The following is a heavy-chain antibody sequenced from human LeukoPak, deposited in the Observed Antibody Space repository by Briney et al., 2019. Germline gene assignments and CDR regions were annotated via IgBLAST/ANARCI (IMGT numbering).Heavy chain of an antibody. Sequence: PGGSLRLSCAASGFTFSSYAMHWVRQPPGKGLEWIGEINHSGSTNYNPSLKSRVTISVDTSKNQFSLKLSSVTAADTAVYYCAREDPDDSSGYYFRWGQGTLVTVSS. CDR3: AREDPDDSSGYYFR. CDR1: GFTFSSYA. J-gene: IGHJ4*02. CDR2: INHSGST. D-gene: IGHD3-22*01. V-gene: IGHV4-34*01.